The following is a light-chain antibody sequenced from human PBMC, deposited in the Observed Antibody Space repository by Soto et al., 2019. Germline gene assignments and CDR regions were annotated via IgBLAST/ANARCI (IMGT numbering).Light chain of an antibody. V-gene: IGLV2-11*01. CDR1: SSDVGGYNF. CDR3: SSYAGSSNV. CDR2: DVN. Sequence: QSVLTQPRSVSGSPGQSVTLSCAGTSSDVGGYNFVSWYQQHPGKAPRLMIYDVNERPSGVPGRFSGSKSGNTASLTVSGLQAEDEADYYCSSYAGSSNVFGTGTKVTVL. J-gene: IGLJ1*01.